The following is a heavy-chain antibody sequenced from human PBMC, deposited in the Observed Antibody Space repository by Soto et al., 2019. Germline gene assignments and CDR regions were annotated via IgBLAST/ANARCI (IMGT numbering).Heavy chain of an antibody. CDR2: IKQDGSEK. V-gene: IGHV3-7*01. CDR3: ARDIVVVVAAWFDY. J-gene: IGHJ4*02. D-gene: IGHD2-15*01. Sequence: GGSLRLSCAASGFTFSSYWMSWVRQAPGKGLEWVANIKQDGSEKYYVDSVKGRFTISRDNAKNSLYLQMNSLRAEDTAVYYCARDIVVVVAAWFDYWGQGTLVTVSS. CDR1: GFTFSSYW.